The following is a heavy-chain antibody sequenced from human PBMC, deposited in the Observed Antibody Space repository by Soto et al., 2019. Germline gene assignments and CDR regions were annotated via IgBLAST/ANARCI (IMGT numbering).Heavy chain of an antibody. V-gene: IGHV4-30-2*01. CDR3: ASHSRIARWFDP. CDR2: IYHSGST. J-gene: IGHJ5*02. Sequence: SETLSLTCAVSGGSISSGGYSWSWIRQPPGKGLEWIGYIYHSGSTYYNPSLKSRVTISVDRSKNQFSLKLSSVTAADTAVYYCASHSRIARWFDPWGQGTLVTVSS. D-gene: IGHD2-15*01. CDR1: GGSISSGGYS.